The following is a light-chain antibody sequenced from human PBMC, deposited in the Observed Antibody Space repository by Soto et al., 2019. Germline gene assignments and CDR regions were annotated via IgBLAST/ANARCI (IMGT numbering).Light chain of an antibody. CDR1: QSVSRC. V-gene: IGKV3-11*01. Sequence: EVVLTQSPATQSLSPGERATLSCRASQSVSRCLAWYQQKPGQARRLLIFDASNRATGIPARFSASGSGTHFTLIISSLESEDSAVYYCQQGGDWPITVGQGTRLDI. J-gene: IGKJ5*01. CDR2: DAS. CDR3: QQGGDWPIT.